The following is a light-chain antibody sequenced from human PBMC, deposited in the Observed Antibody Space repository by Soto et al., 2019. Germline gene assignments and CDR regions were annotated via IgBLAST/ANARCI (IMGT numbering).Light chain of an antibody. CDR2: AAS. V-gene: IGKV1-39*01. CDR1: QGISSY. J-gene: IGKJ3*01. CDR3: QQCYSSPST. Sequence: DIQMTQSPSSLSAFVGDRVTITCRASQGISSYLNWYQQKPGKAPKLLIYAASSLQRGVPSRFSGSGSGTDFTLTISSLQPEDVATYYCQQCYSSPSTFGRGTKVEIK.